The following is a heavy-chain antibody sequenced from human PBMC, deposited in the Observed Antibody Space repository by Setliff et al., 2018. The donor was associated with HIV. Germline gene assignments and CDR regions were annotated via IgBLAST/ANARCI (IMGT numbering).Heavy chain of an antibody. CDR3: ARVGYSRTSYAMDV. D-gene: IGHD5-12*01. Sequence: ASETLSLTCTVSGGSISDHYWSWIRQPPGKGLEWIGTIYHSGRTTYSPSLESRLTISVDTSNNQFSLKLSSVIAADTAVYYCARVGYSRTSYAMDVWGQGTTVTVSS. V-gene: IGHV4-59*11. CDR2: IYHSGRT. CDR1: GGSISDHY. J-gene: IGHJ6*02.